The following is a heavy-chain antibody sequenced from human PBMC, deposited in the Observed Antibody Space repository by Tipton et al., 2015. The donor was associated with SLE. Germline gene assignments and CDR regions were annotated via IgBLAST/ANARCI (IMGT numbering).Heavy chain of an antibody. CDR1: GGSISSYY. J-gene: IGHJ5*02. Sequence: TLSLTCTVSGGSISSYYWSWIRQPPGKGLEWIGYIYYSGSTNYSGSTNYNPSLTVRVTISVDTSKNQFSLKLSSGTAADTAVYYCARTFPYGGFDPWGQVTLVTVSS. V-gene: IGHV4-59*12. D-gene: IGHD4-23*01. CDR2: IYYSGSTNYSGST. CDR3: ARTFPYGGFDP.